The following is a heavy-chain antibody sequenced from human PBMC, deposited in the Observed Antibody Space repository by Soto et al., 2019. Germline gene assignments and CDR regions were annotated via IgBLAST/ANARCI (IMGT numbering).Heavy chain of an antibody. J-gene: IGHJ6*03. CDR2: TYYRSKWYN. D-gene: IGHD2-15*01. CDR1: GDSVSSNSAA. CDR3: ARDDVHCSGGRCYGVPMDV. Sequence: PSQTLSLTCAVSGDSVSSNSAAWNWIRQSPSRGLEWLGRTYYRSKWYNDYAVSVKSRITINPDTSKNQFSLQLNSVTPEDTAVYYCARDDVHCSGGRCYGVPMDVWGKGTTVTVSS. V-gene: IGHV6-1*01.